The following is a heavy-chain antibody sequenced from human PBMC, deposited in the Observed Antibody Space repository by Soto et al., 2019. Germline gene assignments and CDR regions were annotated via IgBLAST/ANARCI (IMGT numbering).Heavy chain of an antibody. D-gene: IGHD3-10*01. CDR1: GFTFADAW. CDR3: VRLGDGGIDY. J-gene: IGHJ4*02. Sequence: EVQLVESGGDLVKPGGSLRLSCAASGFTFADAWMNWVRQAPGKGLEWVGRIKSNIDGGTTDYSALVKVRFTISRDDSKNTVYLQMDSLKTEDTAMYYCVRLGDGGIDYRGQGTLVTVSS. CDR2: IKSNIDGGTT. V-gene: IGHV3-15*07.